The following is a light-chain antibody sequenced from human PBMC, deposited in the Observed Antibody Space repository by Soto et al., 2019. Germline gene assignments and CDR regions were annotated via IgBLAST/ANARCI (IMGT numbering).Light chain of an antibody. V-gene: IGKV3-20*01. Sequence: EIVLTQSPGTLSLYPGEGATLSCRASQSVSTNFIAWYQQKPGQAPRLLIYGASTRATGIPDRFSGSGSGTDFTLTISRLEPEDFVVYYCQQYGRTSWTFGQGTKVEIK. CDR3: QQYGRTSWT. J-gene: IGKJ1*01. CDR1: QSVSTNF. CDR2: GAS.